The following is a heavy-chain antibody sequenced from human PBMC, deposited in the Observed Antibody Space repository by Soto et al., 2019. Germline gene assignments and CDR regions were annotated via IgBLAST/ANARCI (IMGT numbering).Heavy chain of an antibody. D-gene: IGHD3-3*01. CDR3: ARDQQGNYDFWSGYYDNWFDP. J-gene: IGHJ5*02. CDR2: IYYSGST. CDR1: GGSISSGGYY. V-gene: IGHV4-31*03. Sequence: SETPSLTCTVSGGSISSGGYYWSWIRQHPGKGLEWIGYIYYSGSTYYNPSLKSRVTISVDTSKNQFSLKLSSVTAADTAVYYCARDQQGNYDFWSGYYDNWFDPWGQGTLVTVSS.